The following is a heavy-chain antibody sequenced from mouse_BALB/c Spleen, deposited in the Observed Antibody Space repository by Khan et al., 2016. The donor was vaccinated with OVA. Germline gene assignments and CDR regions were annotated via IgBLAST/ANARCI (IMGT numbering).Heavy chain of an antibody. D-gene: IGHD2-1*01. CDR2: ISYSGST. J-gene: IGHJ4*01. Sequence: QLEESGPGLVKPSQSQSLTCTVTGYSITSDYAWNWLRQFPGNTLEWMGYISYSGSTNHNPTLKIRISITRDTSKNQFILQLNSVTTEDTATYYCARDGTRYNYAMDYWGQGTAVTVSS. CDR3: ARDGTRYNYAMDY. V-gene: IGHV3-2*02. CDR1: GYSITSDYA.